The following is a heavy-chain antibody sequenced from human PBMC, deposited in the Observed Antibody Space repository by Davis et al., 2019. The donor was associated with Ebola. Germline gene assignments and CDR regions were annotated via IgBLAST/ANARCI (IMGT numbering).Heavy chain of an antibody. CDR2: FDPEDGET. V-gene: IGHV1-24*01. D-gene: IGHD3-22*01. J-gene: IGHJ4*02. CDR3: ATIPDDSSGYYYVRFDY. CDR1: GYTLTELS. Sequence: ASVKVSCKVSGYTLTELSMHWVRQAPGKGLEWMGGFDPEDGETIYAQKFQGRVTMTEDTSTDTAYMELSSLRSEDTAVYYCATIPDDSSGYYYVRFDYWGQGTLVTVSS.